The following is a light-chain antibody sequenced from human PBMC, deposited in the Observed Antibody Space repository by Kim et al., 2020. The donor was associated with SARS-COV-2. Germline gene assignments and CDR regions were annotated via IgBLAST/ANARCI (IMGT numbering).Light chain of an antibody. Sequence: ASVGDRVTITCQASQDISNYLNWYQQKPGKAPKVLIYDASNLATRVPSRFSGSGSGTDFTFTISSLQPEDVATYFCQQCDNLPITFGQGTRLEIK. J-gene: IGKJ5*01. CDR1: QDISNY. V-gene: IGKV1-33*01. CDR3: QQCDNLPIT. CDR2: DAS.